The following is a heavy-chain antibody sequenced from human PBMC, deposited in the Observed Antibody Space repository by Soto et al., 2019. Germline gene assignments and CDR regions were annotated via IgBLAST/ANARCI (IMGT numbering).Heavy chain of an antibody. CDR3: AKGPTAGR. CDR1: GFTIGNSA. Sequence: EVQLSESGGGLVQPGGSLRLSCAASGFTIGNSAMNWVRQAPGKGLEWVSVISGGSDITYYADSVKGRFTISRDNSKSTLYLQMTSLRAEDTAIYYCAKGPTAGRWGQGTLVTVSS. V-gene: IGHV3-23*01. J-gene: IGHJ4*02. CDR2: ISGGSDIT.